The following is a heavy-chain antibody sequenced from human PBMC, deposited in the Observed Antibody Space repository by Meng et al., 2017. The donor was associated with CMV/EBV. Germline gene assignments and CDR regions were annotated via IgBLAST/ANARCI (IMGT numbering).Heavy chain of an antibody. CDR2: IIPIFGTA. V-gene: IGHV1-69*05. CDR1: GGTFSSYA. CDR3: ARGARGIVVVPAAPLDY. Sequence: SVKVSCKASGGTFSSYAISWVRQAPGQGLEWMGGIIPIFGTANYAQKFQGRVTITTDESTSTAYMELSSLRSEDTAVYYCARGARGIVVVPAAPLDYWGQGTLVTVPQ. J-gene: IGHJ4*02. D-gene: IGHD2-2*01.